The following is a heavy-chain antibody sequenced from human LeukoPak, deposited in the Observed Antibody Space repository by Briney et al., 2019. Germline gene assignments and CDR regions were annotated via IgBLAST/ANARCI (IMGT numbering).Heavy chain of an antibody. CDR3: ARSFLGTTKYDY. D-gene: IGHD1-7*01. Sequence: PSETLSLTCTVSGGSISSYYWSWIRQPPGKGLEWIGYIYYSGSTNYNPSLKSQVTISVDTSKNQFSLKLSSVTAADTAVYYCARSFLGTTKYDYWGQGTLVTVSS. J-gene: IGHJ4*02. CDR1: GGSISSYY. CDR2: IYYSGST. V-gene: IGHV4-59*01.